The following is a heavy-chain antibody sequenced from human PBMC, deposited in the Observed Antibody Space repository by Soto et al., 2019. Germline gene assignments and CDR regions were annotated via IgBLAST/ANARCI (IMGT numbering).Heavy chain of an antibody. CDR2: ISSSGSPI. D-gene: IGHD3-16*01. CDR3: ARPQYTSTLHYVSVNAFDI. V-gene: IGHV3-48*03. J-gene: IGHJ3*02. Sequence: EVQLVESGGGLVQPGGSLRLSCAASGFTFSSYEMNWLRQAPGRGLEWVSYISSSGSPIYYADSVKGRFTISRDNAKNSLYLQMNSLRAEDTAVYYCARPQYTSTLHYVSVNAFDIWGQGTRVTVSS. CDR1: GFTFSSYE.